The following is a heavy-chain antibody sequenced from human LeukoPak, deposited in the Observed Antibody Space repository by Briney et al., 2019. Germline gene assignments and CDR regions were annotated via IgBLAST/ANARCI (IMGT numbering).Heavy chain of an antibody. V-gene: IGHV3-23*01. CDR2: ISDGGSDT. CDR3: AKALYGDYGRFDY. CDR1: GFTVSSNY. J-gene: IGHJ4*02. Sequence: PGGSLRLSCAVSGFTVSSNYMTWVRQAPGKGLAWVSTISDGGSDTHYADSVKGRFTISRDDSKNTLYLQMNSLRAEDTAVYYCAKALYGDYGRFDYWGQGTLVTVSS. D-gene: IGHD4-17*01.